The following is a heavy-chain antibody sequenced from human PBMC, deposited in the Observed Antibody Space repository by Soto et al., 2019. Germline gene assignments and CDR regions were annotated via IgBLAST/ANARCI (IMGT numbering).Heavy chain of an antibody. CDR2: IIPIFGTA. CDR1: GGTFSSYA. V-gene: IGHV1-69*13. Sequence: GASVKVSCKASGGTFSSYAISWVRQAPGQGLEWMGGIIPIFGTANYAQKLQGRVTITADESTSTAYMELSSLRSEDTAAYYCARGAGHYGFTYYYGMDVWGQGTTVTVSS. CDR3: ARGAGHYGFTYYYGMDV. J-gene: IGHJ6*02. D-gene: IGHD4-17*01.